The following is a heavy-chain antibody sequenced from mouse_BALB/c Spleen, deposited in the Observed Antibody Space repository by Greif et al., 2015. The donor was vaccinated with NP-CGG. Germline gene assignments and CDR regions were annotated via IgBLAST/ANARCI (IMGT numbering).Heavy chain of an antibody. D-gene: IGHD2-4*01. CDR2: ILPGSGST. V-gene: IGHV1-9*01. Sequence: QVQLQQSGAELMKPGASVKISCKATGYTFSSYWIEWVKQRPGHGLEWIGEILPGSGSTNYNEKFKGKATFTADTSSNTAYMQLSSLTSEDSAVYYCARRGDYEGYAMDYWGQGTSVTVSS. CDR3: ARRGDYEGYAMDY. J-gene: IGHJ4*01. CDR1: GYTFSSYW.